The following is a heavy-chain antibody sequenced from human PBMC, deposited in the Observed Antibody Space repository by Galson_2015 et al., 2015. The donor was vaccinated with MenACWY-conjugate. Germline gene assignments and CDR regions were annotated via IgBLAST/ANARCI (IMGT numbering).Heavy chain of an antibody. CDR2: ISYDGNNK. D-gene: IGHD2-2*01. CDR3: AKDSGIFSSTTWHAFDI. Sequence: SLRLSCAASGFTFSSYGMHWVRQAPGKGLEWVAIISYDGNNKYVADSVKGRFTISRDNSRNTLYLEMNSLRADDTALYYCAKDSGIFSSTTWHAFDIWGQGTLATVSS. V-gene: IGHV3-30*18. CDR1: GFTFSSYG. J-gene: IGHJ3*02.